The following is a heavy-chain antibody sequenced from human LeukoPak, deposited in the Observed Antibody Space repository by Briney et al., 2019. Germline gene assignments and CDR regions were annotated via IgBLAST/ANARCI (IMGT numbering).Heavy chain of an antibody. CDR3: TSGAY. V-gene: IGHV3-7*05. CDR2: IKHDGSEK. CDR1: GFTFSTSW. J-gene: IGHJ4*02. Sequence: PGGSLRLSCAASGFTFSTSWMTWVRQAPGKGLEWVANIKHDGSEKYYVDSVKGRFTISRDNAKNSLYLQMNSLRAEDTALYYCTSGAYWGQGTLVTVSS.